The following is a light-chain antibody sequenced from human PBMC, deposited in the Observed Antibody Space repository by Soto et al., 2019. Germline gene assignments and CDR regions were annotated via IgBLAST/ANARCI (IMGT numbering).Light chain of an antibody. CDR2: DVS. CDR1: SSDVGGYNY. CDR3: CSYAGRYTDV. Sequence: QSALTQPRSVSGSPGQSVSISCTGTSSDVGGYNYVSWYQQHPGKAPKVIIYDVSKRPSGVPDRFSGSKSGNTASLTISGLQSEDEADYYCCSYAGRYTDVFGTGTKVTVL. V-gene: IGLV2-11*01. J-gene: IGLJ1*01.